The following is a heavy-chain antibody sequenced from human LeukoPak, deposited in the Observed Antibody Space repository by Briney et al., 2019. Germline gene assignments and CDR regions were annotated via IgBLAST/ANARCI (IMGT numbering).Heavy chain of an antibody. V-gene: IGHV1-69*06. J-gene: IGHJ6*03. CDR3: ARGVVVVTAIGYYYMDV. CDR2: IIPIFGTA. CDR1: GGTFSSYA. D-gene: IGHD2-21*02. Sequence: SVKVSCKASGGTFSSYAISWVRQAPGQGLEWMGGIIPIFGTANYAQKFQGRVTITADKSTSTAYMELSSLRSEDMAVYYCARGVVVVTAIGYYYMDVWGKGTTVTVSS.